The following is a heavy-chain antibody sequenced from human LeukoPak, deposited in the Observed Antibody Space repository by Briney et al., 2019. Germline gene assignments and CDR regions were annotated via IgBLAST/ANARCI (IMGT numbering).Heavy chain of an antibody. J-gene: IGHJ4*02. Sequence: GGSLRLSCTASGFTFSAYAMHWVRQAPGKGLEWVAFIRYNGGKEHHADSVKGRFTISRDNSKNTLYLQMNSLRAEDTAVYYCAKVSSSCPDCSFDSWGQGTLVTVSS. CDR3: AKVSSSCPDCSFDS. V-gene: IGHV3-30*02. CDR2: IRYNGGKE. CDR1: GFTFSAYA. D-gene: IGHD6-13*01.